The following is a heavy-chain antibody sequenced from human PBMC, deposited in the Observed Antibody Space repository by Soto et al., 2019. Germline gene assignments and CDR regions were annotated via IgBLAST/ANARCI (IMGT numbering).Heavy chain of an antibody. CDR2: IYYSGST. CDR1: GGSISSSSYY. D-gene: IGHD5-18*01. Sequence: QLQLQESGPGLVKPSETLSLTCTVSGGSISSSSYYWGWIRQPPGKGLEWIGSIYYSGSTYYNPSLKSRVTISVDTSKLQFSLTLSSVTAADTAVYYCARHTAAMVTSWFDPWGQGTMVTVSS. J-gene: IGHJ5*02. V-gene: IGHV4-39*01. CDR3: ARHTAAMVTSWFDP.